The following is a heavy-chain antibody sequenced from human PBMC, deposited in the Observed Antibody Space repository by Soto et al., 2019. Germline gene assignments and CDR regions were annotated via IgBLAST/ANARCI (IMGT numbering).Heavy chain of an antibody. J-gene: IGHJ6*02. CDR2: IYYSGST. V-gene: IGHV4-59*01. CDR3: ARSPPLNRRIFYYYGMDV. CDR1: GGLIGGYD. D-gene: IGHD2-15*01. Sequence: SETLCLTCSYSGGLIGGYDGSWIRLPPGEVLEWIGYIYYSGSTKYNPFLKGRVTISLDTSKSQFSLKLSSVTAADTAVYYCARSPPLNRRIFYYYGMDVWGQGTTVTVSS.